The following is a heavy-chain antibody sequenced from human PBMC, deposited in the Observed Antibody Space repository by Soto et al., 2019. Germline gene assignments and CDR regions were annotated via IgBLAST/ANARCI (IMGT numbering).Heavy chain of an antibody. J-gene: IGHJ5*02. CDR3: ARGAEMSSLTKWFDP. D-gene: IGHD1-1*01. Sequence: GGSLRLSCAASGFIFSDYYMSWIRQAPGKGLEWLAYISRDENAIFYADSVIGRFTVSRDNAKNSLFLQMDDLRAEDTAMFFCARGAEMSSLTKWFDPWGQGTLVTVSS. CDR1: GFIFSDYY. CDR2: ISRDENAI. V-gene: IGHV3-11*01.